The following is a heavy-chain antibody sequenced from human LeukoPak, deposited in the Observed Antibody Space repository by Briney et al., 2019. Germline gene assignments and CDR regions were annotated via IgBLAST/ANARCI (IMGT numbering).Heavy chain of an antibody. V-gene: IGHV1-69*06. CDR3: ARGGLLAVTTVTPNWFDP. D-gene: IGHD4-11*01. Sequence: GASVKVSCKASGCTFSSYAISWVRQAPGQGLEWMGGIIPIFGTANYAQKFQGRVTITADKSTSTAYMELSSLRSEDTAVYYCARGGLLAVTTVTPNWFDPWGQGTLVTVSS. CDR1: GCTFSSYA. J-gene: IGHJ5*02. CDR2: IIPIFGTA.